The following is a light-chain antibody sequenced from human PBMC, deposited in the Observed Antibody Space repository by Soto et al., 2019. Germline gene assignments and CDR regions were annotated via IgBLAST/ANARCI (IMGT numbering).Light chain of an antibody. CDR1: QTLSSRH. CDR3: QQYGYSRT. J-gene: IGKJ1*01. Sequence: VLTQSPGTLSLSPGERATLSCRASQTLSSRHLAWYQQKPGQAPRLLIYGSSSRATDIPDRFSGSGSGTDFTLTISTLEPEDFATYYCQQYGYSRTFGQGTKVEIK. V-gene: IGKV3-20*01. CDR2: GSS.